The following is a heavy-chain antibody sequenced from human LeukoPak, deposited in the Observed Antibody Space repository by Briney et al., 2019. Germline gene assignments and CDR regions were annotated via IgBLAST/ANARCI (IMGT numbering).Heavy chain of an antibody. CDR1: GFTFSNYA. D-gene: IGHD2-2*01. CDR3: ARGGYCSSTSCYPAAFDI. CDR2: ISGSGDSA. Sequence: GGSLRLSCAASGFTFSNYAMSWVRQAPGKGLEWVSIISGSGDSAYSADSVKGRFTISRDNSKNTLYLQMNSLRAEDTAVYYCARGGYCSSTSCYPAAFDIWGQGTMVTVSS. V-gene: IGHV3-23*01. J-gene: IGHJ3*02.